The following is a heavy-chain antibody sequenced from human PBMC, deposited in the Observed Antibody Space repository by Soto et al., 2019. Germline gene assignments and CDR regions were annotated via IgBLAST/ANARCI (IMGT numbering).Heavy chain of an antibody. CDR3: ARRRYYGDPYFDY. Sequence: SETLSLTCTVSGGSISSGGYYWSWIRQHPGKGLEWIGYIYYSGSTYYNPSLKSRVTISVDTSKNQFSLKLSSVTAADTAVYYCARRRYYGDPYFDYWGQGTLVTVSS. CDR1: GGSISSGGYY. D-gene: IGHD4-17*01. CDR2: IYYSGST. J-gene: IGHJ4*02. V-gene: IGHV4-31*03.